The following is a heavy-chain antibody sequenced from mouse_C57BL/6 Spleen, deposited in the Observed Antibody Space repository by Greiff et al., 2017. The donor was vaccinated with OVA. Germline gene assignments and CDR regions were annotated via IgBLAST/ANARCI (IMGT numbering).Heavy chain of an antibody. CDR3: ARGGLGSSPFAY. Sequence: VQLKESGPGLVKPSQSLSLTCSVTGYSITSGYYWNWIRQFPGNKLEWMGYISYDGSNNYNPSLKNRISITRDTSKNQFFLKLNSVTTEDTATYYCARGGLGSSPFAYWGQGTLVTVSA. CDR2: ISYDGSN. D-gene: IGHD1-1*01. CDR1: GYSITSGYY. V-gene: IGHV3-6*01. J-gene: IGHJ3*01.